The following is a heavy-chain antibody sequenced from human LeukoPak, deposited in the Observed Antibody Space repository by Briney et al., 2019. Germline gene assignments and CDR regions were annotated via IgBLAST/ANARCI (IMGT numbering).Heavy chain of an antibody. CDR2: IYDSGNT. CDR1: GGSISSWY. J-gene: IGHJ4*02. CDR3: ARETKLMGYSSGLGFNY. Sequence: KPSETLSLTCTVSGGSISSWYWSWIRQPPGKGLEWIGYIYDSGNTNYNPSLKTRVTISVDTSKNQLSLNLSSATAADTAVYYCARETKLMGYSSGLGFNYWGQGTLVTVSS. D-gene: IGHD6-19*01. V-gene: IGHV4-59*01.